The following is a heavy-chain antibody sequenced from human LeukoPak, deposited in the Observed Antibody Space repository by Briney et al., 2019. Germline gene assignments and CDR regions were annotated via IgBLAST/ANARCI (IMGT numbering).Heavy chain of an antibody. Sequence: PPGRSLRLSCAASGFTFSSYGMHWVRQAPGKGLEWVAVISYDGSNKYYADSVKGRFTISRDNSKNTQYLQMNSLRAEDTAVYYCAKDFAEGSPLNYYDSSGQYQGHLSDYWGQGTLVTVSS. J-gene: IGHJ4*02. D-gene: IGHD3-22*01. CDR2: ISYDGSNK. CDR1: GFTFSSYG. V-gene: IGHV3-30*18. CDR3: AKDFAEGSPLNYYDSSGQYQGHLSDY.